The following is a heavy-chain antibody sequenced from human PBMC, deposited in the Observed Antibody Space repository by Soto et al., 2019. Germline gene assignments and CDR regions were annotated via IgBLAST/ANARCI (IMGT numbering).Heavy chain of an antibody. V-gene: IGHV4-59*01. CDR2: IYYGGST. D-gene: IGHD2-15*01. CDR3: ARDLDCSGGSCYDSGMDV. Sequence: PSESLSLTCTPSGGSISSYYWSWNRQPPGKGLEWIGYIYYGGSTNYNPSLKSRLSISAAMSKNQFSLKLSSVTAADTAVYYCARDLDCSGGSCYDSGMDVWGQGTTVTVSS. CDR1: GGSISSYY. J-gene: IGHJ6*02.